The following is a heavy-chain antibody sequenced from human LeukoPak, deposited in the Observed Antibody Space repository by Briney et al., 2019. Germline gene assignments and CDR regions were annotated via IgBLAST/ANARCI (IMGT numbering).Heavy chain of an antibody. Sequence: SETLSLTCAVYGGSFSGYYWSWIRQPPGKGLEWIGEINHSGSTNYNPSLKSRVTISVDTSKNQFSLKLSSVTAADTAVYYCARSSGYAPFDPWGQGTLVTVSS. D-gene: IGHD5-12*01. CDR2: INHSGST. J-gene: IGHJ5*02. V-gene: IGHV4-34*01. CDR1: GGSFSGYY. CDR3: ARSSGYAPFDP.